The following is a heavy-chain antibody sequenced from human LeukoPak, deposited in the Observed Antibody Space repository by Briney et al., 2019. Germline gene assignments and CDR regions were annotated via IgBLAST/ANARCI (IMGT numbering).Heavy chain of an antibody. D-gene: IGHD3-10*01. CDR2: MNPSSGNT. V-gene: IGHV1-8*01. CDR3: AAHTYYYSSGSFAY. Sequence: ASVKVSCKASGYTFTSYDINWVRQATGRGPEWMGWMNPSSGNTGYAQRFQGRVTMTRDTSTNTAYLELSSLRPDDTAVYYCAAHTYYYSSGSFAYWGQGTLVTVSS. J-gene: IGHJ4*02. CDR1: GYTFTSYD.